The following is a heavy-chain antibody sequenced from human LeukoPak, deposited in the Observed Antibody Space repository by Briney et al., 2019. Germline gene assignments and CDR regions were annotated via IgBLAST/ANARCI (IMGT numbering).Heavy chain of an antibody. J-gene: IGHJ5*02. Sequence: GGSPRLSCAASGFTFSSYWMSWVRQAPGKGLEWVANIKQDGSEKYYVDSVKGRFTISRDNSKNTLYLQMNSLRAEDTAVYYCAKVGLGYCSSTSCLSNSWFDPWGQGTLVTVSS. CDR3: AKVGLGYCSSTSCLSNSWFDP. D-gene: IGHD2-2*01. CDR2: IKQDGSEK. V-gene: IGHV3-7*01. CDR1: GFTFSSYW.